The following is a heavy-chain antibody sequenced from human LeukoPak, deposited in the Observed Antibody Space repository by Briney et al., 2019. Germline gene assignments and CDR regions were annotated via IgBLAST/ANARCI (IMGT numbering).Heavy chain of an antibody. CDR1: GFTVSSNF. V-gene: IGHV3-53*01. Sequence: GGSLRLSCAASGFTVSSNFMSWVRQAPGKGLEWVSVIYIGGTTYYADSLKGRFTISRDSSKNTLYLQMNSLRADDTAVYYCARLIRGSGTYFNYEYFQHWGQGTLVTVSS. D-gene: IGHD3-10*01. J-gene: IGHJ1*01. CDR2: IYIGGTT. CDR3: ARLIRGSGTYFNYEYFQH.